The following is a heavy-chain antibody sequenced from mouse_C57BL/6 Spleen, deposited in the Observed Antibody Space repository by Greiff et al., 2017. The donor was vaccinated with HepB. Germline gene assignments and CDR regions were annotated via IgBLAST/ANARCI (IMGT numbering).Heavy chain of an antibody. CDR3: ARDFTTVVATDTWFAY. V-gene: IGHV1-64*01. CDR1: GYTFTSYW. J-gene: IGHJ3*01. CDR2: IHPNSGST. D-gene: IGHD1-1*01. Sequence: QVQLQQPGAELVKPGASVKLSCKASGYTFTSYWMHWVKQRPGQGLEWIGMIHPNSGSTNYNEKFKSKATLTVDKSSSTAYMQLSSLTSEDSAVYYCARDFTTVVATDTWFAYWGQGTLVTVSA.